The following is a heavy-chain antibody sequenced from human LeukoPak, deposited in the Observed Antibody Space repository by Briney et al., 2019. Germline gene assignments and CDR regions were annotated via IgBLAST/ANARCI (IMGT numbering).Heavy chain of an antibody. CDR2: ISSSSGII. Sequence: GGSLRLSCAASGFTFSTYSMNWVRQAPGKGLEWVSYISSSSGIIYYADSVKGRFTISRDDAKNSLYLQMNSLRAEDTAVYYCARDTGYSYSSGYYFDYWGQGTLVTVSS. V-gene: IGHV3-48*01. D-gene: IGHD5-18*01. J-gene: IGHJ4*02. CDR1: GFTFSTYS. CDR3: ARDTGYSYSSGYYFDY.